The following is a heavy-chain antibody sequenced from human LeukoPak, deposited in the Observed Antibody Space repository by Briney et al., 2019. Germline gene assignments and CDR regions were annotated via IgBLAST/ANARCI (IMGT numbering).Heavy chain of an antibody. J-gene: IGHJ4*02. D-gene: IGHD3-22*01. CDR1: GYTFTGYY. CDR3: ARVDYYYDRGGFLDY. Sequence: GASVKVSCRASGYTFTGYYMHWVRQAPGQGLEWMGRINPNSGGTNYAQKFRGRVTMTRDTSISTAYMELSRLRSDDTAVYYCARVDYYYDRGGFLDYWGQGTLVTVSS. V-gene: IGHV1-2*06. CDR2: INPNSGGT.